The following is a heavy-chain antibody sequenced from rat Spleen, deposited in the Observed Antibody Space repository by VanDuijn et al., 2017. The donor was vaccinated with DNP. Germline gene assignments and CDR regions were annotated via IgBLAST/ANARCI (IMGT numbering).Heavy chain of an antibody. CDR2: ITNTGGNT. V-gene: IGHV5S13*01. CDR1: GFTFSNYG. D-gene: IGHD1-12*02. Sequence: EVQLVESGGGLVQPGRSLKLSCAASGFTFSNYGMAWVRQAPTKGLEWVASITNTGGNTYYRDSVKGRFTISRDNAKSTLYLQMDSLRSEDTATYYCATQYYYDGSYYYALDAWGQGTSVTVSS. J-gene: IGHJ4*01. CDR3: ATQYYYDGSYYYALDA.